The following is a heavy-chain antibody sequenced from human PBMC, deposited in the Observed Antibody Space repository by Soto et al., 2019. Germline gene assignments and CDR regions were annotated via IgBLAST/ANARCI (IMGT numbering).Heavy chain of an antibody. V-gene: IGHV5-51*01. CDR1: GNRFTSYG. Sequence: XGSLRVNWKGSGNRFTSYGSGWVLQMPGKGLEWMGIIYPGDSDTRYSPSFQGQVTISADKSISTAYLQWSSLKASDTAMYYCARLDFSFYGMDLWGQGTTVT. CDR2: IYPGDSDT. J-gene: IGHJ6*02. CDR3: ARLDFSFYGMDL.